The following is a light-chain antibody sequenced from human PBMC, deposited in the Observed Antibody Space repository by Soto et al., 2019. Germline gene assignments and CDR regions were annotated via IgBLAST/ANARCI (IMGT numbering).Light chain of an antibody. CDR1: QSISVW. CDR3: QHYNSYSEA. V-gene: IGKV1-5*03. Sequence: DIQITQSPSTLSASVGDRVTITCRTGQSISVWLAWYQQKAGKAPNLLIYKASRLESGVPSRFSGSGSGTEFTLTISSLQPDDFATYYCQHYNSYSEAFGQGTKWIS. CDR2: KAS. J-gene: IGKJ1*01.